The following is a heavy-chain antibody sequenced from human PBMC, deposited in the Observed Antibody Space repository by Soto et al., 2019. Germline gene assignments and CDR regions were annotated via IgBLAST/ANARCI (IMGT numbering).Heavy chain of an antibody. J-gene: IGHJ4*02. V-gene: IGHV4-4*02. CDR2: IYHSGST. CDR1: GGSISSSNW. CDR3: ARVRRYCSGGSCYALDY. Sequence: QVQLQESGPGLVKPSGTLSLTCAVSGGSISSSNWWSWVRQPPGKGLEWIGEIYHSGSTNYNPSLKSRVTISVDKSKTQFSLKLSSVTAADTAVYYCARVRRYCSGGSCYALDYWGQGTLVTVSS. D-gene: IGHD2-15*01.